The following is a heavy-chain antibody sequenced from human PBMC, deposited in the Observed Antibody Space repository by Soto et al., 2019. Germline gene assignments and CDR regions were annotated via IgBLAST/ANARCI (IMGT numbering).Heavy chain of an antibody. CDR1: GGSISSGGYY. CDR3: ARDRGEISYSYYYGMDV. V-gene: IGHV4-31*03. D-gene: IGHD3-10*01. Sequence: SETLSLTCTVSGGSISSGGYYWSWIRQHPGKGLEWIGYIYYSGSTYYNPSLKSRVTISVDTSKNQFSLKLSSVTAADTAVYYCARDRGEISYSYYYGMDVWGQGTKVTVPS. CDR2: IYYSGST. J-gene: IGHJ6*02.